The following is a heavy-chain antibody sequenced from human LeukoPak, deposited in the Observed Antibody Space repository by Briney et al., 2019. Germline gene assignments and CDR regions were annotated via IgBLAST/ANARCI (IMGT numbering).Heavy chain of an antibody. CDR2: FDPEVGDK. Sequence: ASVKVSCKISGHALSDLSIHWVRQAPGRGPEWMGGFDPEVGDKMHAQKFQGRVTMTRNTSISTAYMELSSLRSEDTAVYYCAREGADSGSYSFNYWGQGTLVTVSS. D-gene: IGHD1-26*01. CDR1: GHALSDLS. V-gene: IGHV1-24*01. J-gene: IGHJ4*02. CDR3: AREGADSGSYSFNY.